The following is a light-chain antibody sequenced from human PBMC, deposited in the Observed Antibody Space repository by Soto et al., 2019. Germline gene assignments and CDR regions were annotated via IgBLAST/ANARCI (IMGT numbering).Light chain of an antibody. CDR1: QSGSSSY. Sequence: EIVLTQSPGTLSLSPGERATLSCRASQSGSSSYLAWYQQKPGQAPRLLIYGASSRATGIPDRFSGSGSGTDFTLTISRLEPEDFAVYYCHQYDSSALTYGGGTKVEIK. V-gene: IGKV3-20*01. CDR3: HQYDSSALT. J-gene: IGKJ4*01. CDR2: GAS.